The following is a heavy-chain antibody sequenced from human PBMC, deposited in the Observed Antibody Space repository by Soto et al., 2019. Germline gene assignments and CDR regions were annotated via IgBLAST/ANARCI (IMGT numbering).Heavy chain of an antibody. V-gene: IGHV1-2*02. CDR2: INANNGGA. CDR1: GYTFTDYH. D-gene: IGHD6-25*01. CDR3: AREGRSDSLAPKIIWFDT. Sequence: QVQLVQSGDEVKNPGASVKVSCKPSGYTFTDYHIHWVRQAPGQGLGFMGWINANNGGAGSAQRFQGRLTVTRDTSISTVYMELSNLRSADTAVYFCAREGRSDSLAPKIIWFDTWGHGTRVTVSS. J-gene: IGHJ5*01.